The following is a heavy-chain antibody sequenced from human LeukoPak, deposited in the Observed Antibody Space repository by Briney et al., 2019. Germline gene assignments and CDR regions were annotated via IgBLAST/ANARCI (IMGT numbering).Heavy chain of an antibody. CDR2: ISAYNGNT. CDR1: GYTFTSYG. D-gene: IGHD2-2*01. J-gene: IGHJ5*02. CDR3: ARIEDIVVVPAAKGWFDP. V-gene: IGHV1-18*01. Sequence: ASVKVSCKASGYTFTSYGISWVRQAPGQGLEWMGWISAYNGNTNYAQKLQGRVTMTTDTSTSTAYMELRSLRSDDTAVYYCARIEDIVVVPAAKGWFDPWGQGTLVTVSS.